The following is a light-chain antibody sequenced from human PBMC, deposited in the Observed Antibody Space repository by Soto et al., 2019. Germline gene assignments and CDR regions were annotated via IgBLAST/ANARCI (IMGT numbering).Light chain of an antibody. Sequence: ESVRTQSPATLSVSPGERATLSCRASQSVSSNLAWYQQKPGQAPRLLIYGASTRATGIPARFSGSGSGTEFTLTICSLQSEDFAVYYCQQDNNWPPITFGQGTRLEIK. CDR3: QQDNNWPPIT. V-gene: IGKV3-15*01. CDR2: GAS. CDR1: QSVSSN. J-gene: IGKJ5*01.